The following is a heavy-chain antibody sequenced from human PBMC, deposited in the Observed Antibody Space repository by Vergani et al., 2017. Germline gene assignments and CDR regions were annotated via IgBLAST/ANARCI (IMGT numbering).Heavy chain of an antibody. CDR2: IYHSGST. D-gene: IGHD3-10*01. CDR1: GGSISSGGYY. CDR3: VNLITMVRGATPDYYGMDV. V-gene: IGHV4-39*07. Sequence: QVQLQESGPGLVKPSQTLSLTCTVSGGSISSGGYYWSWIRQHPGKGLEWIGSIYHSGSTYYNPSLKSRVTISVDTYKNQFSLKLSSVTAADTAVYYCVNLITMVRGATPDYYGMDVWGQGTTVTVSS. J-gene: IGHJ6*02.